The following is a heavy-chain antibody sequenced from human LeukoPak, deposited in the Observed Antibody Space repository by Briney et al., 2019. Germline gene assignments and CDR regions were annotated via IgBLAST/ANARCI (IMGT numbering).Heavy chain of an antibody. Sequence: GRSLRLSCAASGFTFSSYGMHWVRQAPGKGLEWVAVIWYDGSNKYYADSVKGRFTISRDNSKNTLYLQMNSLRAEDTAVYYCARERPTGYQLYYFDYWGQGTLVTVSS. D-gene: IGHD1-1*01. V-gene: IGHV3-33*01. CDR1: GFTFSSYG. CDR2: IWYDGSNK. CDR3: ARERPTGYQLYYFDY. J-gene: IGHJ4*02.